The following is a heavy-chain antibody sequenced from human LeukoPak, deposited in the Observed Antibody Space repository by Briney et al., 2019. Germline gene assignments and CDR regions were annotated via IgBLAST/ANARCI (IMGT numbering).Heavy chain of an antibody. CDR3: ARDLETGTGEGYYYGMDV. D-gene: IGHD1-7*01. CDR2: ISSSSSYI. Sequence: GGSLRLSCAASGFTFSSYAMHWVRQAPGKGLEWVSSISSSSSYIYYADSVKGRFTISRDNAKNSLYLQMNSLRAEDTAVYYCARDLETGTGEGYYYGMDVWGQGTTVTVSS. CDR1: GFTFSSYA. V-gene: IGHV3-21*04. J-gene: IGHJ6*02.